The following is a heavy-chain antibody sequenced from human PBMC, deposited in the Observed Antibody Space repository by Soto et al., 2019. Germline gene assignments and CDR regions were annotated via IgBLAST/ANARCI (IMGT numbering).Heavy chain of an antibody. CDR3: ARDPPRRYSYGQGLDY. D-gene: IGHD5-18*01. V-gene: IGHV4-31*03. CDR2: IYYSGST. J-gene: IGHJ4*02. Sequence: PPETLSLTCTVSGDSIMSGGYYWTWIRQQPGQGLEWIGHIYYSGSTYYNPSLKSRLTISVDTSKNQFSLKLTSVTAADTAVYYCARDPPRRYSYGQGLDYWGQGTLVTVSS. CDR1: GDSIMSGGYY.